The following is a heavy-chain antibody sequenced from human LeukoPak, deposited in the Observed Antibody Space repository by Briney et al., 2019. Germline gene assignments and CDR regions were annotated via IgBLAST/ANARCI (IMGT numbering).Heavy chain of an antibody. D-gene: IGHD2/OR15-2a*01. J-gene: IGHJ1*01. CDR3: ARAGGTYLLWAPFQN. CDR1: GFTFNIYT. V-gene: IGHV3-30-3*01. CDR2: FSYDGSNK. Sequence: GGSLRLSCAASGFTFNIYTMHWVRQAPGKGLEWVAVFSYDGSNKYYADSVVGRFTISRDNSKNTLYLQMNSLRAEDTAVYYCARAGGTYLLWAPFQNWGQGTLVTVSS.